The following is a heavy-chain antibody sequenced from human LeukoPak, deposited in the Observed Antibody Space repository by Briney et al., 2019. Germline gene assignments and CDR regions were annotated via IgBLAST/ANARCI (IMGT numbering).Heavy chain of an antibody. CDR3: ARVLAQQQGY. CDR1: GFTLSSYS. V-gene: IGHV3-74*01. J-gene: IGHJ4*02. D-gene: IGHD6-13*01. Sequence: GSLRLSCAASGFTLSSYSMNWVRQAPGKGLVWVSHINSDGRNTTYADSVTGRFTISRDNAKNTLYLQMNSLRAEDTAVYYCARVLAQQQGYWGQGTLVTVSS. CDR2: INSDGRNT.